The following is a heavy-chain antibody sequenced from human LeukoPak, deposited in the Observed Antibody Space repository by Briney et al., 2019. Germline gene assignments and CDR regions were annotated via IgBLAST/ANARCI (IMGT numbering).Heavy chain of an antibody. J-gene: IGHJ4*02. CDR1: GFTFSSYD. CDR3: ARCKIGYYYVDYDGY. CDR2: INTISSTK. Sequence: PGGSLRRSCAASGFTFSSYDMNWVRQAPGKGLEWVSYINTISSTKYYADSVKGRFTISRENAKNSLSLQMNSLSDEDTAVYYWARCKIGYYYVDYDGYWGQGTLVTVSS. V-gene: IGHV3-48*02. D-gene: IGHD4-17*01.